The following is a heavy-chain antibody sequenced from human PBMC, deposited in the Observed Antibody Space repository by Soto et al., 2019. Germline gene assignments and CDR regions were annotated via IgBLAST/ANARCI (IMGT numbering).Heavy chain of an antibody. D-gene: IGHD6-19*01. V-gene: IGHV3-21*01. CDR3: ARVTVAGF. J-gene: IGHJ4*02. CDR2: ISSSNSYI. Sequence: GGSLRLSCAASGFTFSSYAMSWVRQAPGKGLEWVSAISSSNSYIYYADSVKGRFTISRDNAKKTLYLQMNNLRADDTAVYYCARVTVAGFWGQGTLVTVSS. CDR1: GFTFSSYA.